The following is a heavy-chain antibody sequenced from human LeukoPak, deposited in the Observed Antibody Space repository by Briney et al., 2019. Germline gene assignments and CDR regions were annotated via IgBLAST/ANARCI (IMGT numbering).Heavy chain of an antibody. Sequence: PGGSLRLSCAASGFTFSSYEMNWVRQATGKGLEWVSYISSSGSTIYYADSVKGRFTISRDNAKNSLYLQMNSPRAEDTAVYYCAELGITMIGGVWGKGTTVTISS. V-gene: IGHV3-48*03. CDR3: AELGITMIGGV. D-gene: IGHD3-10*02. CDR2: ISSSGSTI. CDR1: GFTFSSYE. J-gene: IGHJ6*04.